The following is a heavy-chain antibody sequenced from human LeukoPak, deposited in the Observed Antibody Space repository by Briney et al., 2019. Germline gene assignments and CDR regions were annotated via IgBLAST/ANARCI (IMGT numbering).Heavy chain of an antibody. CDR2: IVQDGSQK. Sequence: PGGSLRFSCAASGFTFSSHWMSWVRQAPGKGLEWVANIVQDGSQKYYVDSVKGRFTISRDNGKNSLYLQMNSLRAEDTAVYYCARNEKWGRDYWGQGTLVTVSS. CDR1: GFTFSSHW. V-gene: IGHV3-7*03. D-gene: IGHD1-26*01. J-gene: IGHJ4*02. CDR3: ARNEKWGRDY.